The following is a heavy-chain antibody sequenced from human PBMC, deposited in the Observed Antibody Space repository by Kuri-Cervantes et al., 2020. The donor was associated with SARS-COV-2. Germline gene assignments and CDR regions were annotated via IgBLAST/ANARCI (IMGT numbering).Heavy chain of an antibody. D-gene: IGHD3-22*01. V-gene: IGHV1-24*01. CDR3: ALGYWGSGYPRCYYYMDV. J-gene: IGHJ6*03. Sequence: ASVKVSCKVSGYTLTELSMHWVRQAPGKGLEWMGGFDPEDGETIYAQKFQGRVTMTEDTSTDTAYMELSSLRSEDTAVYYCALGYWGSGYPRCYYYMDVWGKGTTVTVSS. CDR2: FDPEDGET. CDR1: GYTLTELS.